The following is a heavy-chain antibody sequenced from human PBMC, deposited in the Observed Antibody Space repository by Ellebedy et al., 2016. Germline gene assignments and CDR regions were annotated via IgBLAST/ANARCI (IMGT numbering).Heavy chain of an antibody. Sequence: GGSLRLXCAASGFTVSSNYMSWVRQAPGKGLEWISLIYSGGSTYYADSVKGRFTISRDNSENTLYLQMNSLRAADTAVYYCGGSSSSYFSYYYGMDVWGQGTTVTVSS. D-gene: IGHD6-13*01. CDR2: IYSGGST. V-gene: IGHV3-66*01. CDR1: GFTVSSNY. CDR3: GGSSSSYFSYYYGMDV. J-gene: IGHJ6*02.